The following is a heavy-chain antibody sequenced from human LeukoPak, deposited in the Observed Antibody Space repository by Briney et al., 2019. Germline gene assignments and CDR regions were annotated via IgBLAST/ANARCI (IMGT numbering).Heavy chain of an antibody. CDR2: ISGSGGST. J-gene: IGHJ4*02. CDR3: AKAFYLEH. CDR1: GFTFSNSA. D-gene: IGHD1-1*01. V-gene: IGHV3-23*01. Sequence: PGGSLRLSCAASGFTFSNSALSWVRQAPGKGLEWVSDISGSGGSTYYADSVKGRFTISRDNSKNTLYLQMNSLRAEDTAVYYCAKAFYLEHWGQGTLVTVSS.